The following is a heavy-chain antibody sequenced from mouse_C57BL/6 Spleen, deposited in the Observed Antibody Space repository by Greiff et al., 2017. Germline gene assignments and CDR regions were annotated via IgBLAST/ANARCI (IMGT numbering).Heavy chain of an antibody. CDR1: GYTFTSYW. D-gene: IGHD1-1*01. CDR2: IHPNSGST. CDR3: ARSRYYGSSYEWYFDV. J-gene: IGHJ1*03. V-gene: IGHV1-64*01. Sequence: VQLQQSGAELVKPGASVKLSCKASGYTFTSYWMHWVKQRPGQGLEWIGMIHPNSGSTNYNEKFKSKATLTVDKSSSTAYMQLSSLTSEDSAVYYCARSRYYGSSYEWYFDVWGTGTTVTVSS.